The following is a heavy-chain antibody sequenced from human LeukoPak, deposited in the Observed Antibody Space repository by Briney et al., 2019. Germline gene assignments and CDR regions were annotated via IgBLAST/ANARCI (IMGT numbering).Heavy chain of an antibody. Sequence: PSETLSLTCTVSGGSISSYYWSWIRQPPGKGLEWIGYIYYSGSTNYNPSLKSRVTISVDTSKNQFSLKLSSVTAADTAVYYCARDSIVVVPAAIMGHWYFDLWGRGTLVTVSS. CDR3: ARDSIVVVPAAIMGHWYFDL. V-gene: IGHV4-59*01. D-gene: IGHD2-2*01. J-gene: IGHJ2*01. CDR2: IYYSGST. CDR1: GGSISSYY.